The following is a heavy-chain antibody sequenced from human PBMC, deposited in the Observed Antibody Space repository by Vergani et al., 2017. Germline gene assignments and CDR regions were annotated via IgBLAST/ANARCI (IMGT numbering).Heavy chain of an antibody. CDR2: IRSKANSYAT. V-gene: IGHV3-73*01. CDR1: GFTFSGSA. J-gene: IGHJ3*02. CDR3: SAGDGFDI. Sequence: EVQLVESGGGLVQPGGSLKLSCAASGFTFSGSAMHWVRQASGKGLEWVGRIRSKANSYATAYAASVKGRFTISRDDSKNTAYLQMNSLKTEDTAVYYCSAGDGFDIWGQGTMVTVSS.